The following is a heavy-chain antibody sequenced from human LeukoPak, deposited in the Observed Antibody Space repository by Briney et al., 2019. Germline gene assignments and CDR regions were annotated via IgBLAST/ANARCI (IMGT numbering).Heavy chain of an antibody. D-gene: IGHD3-9*01. CDR1: GYTFTSYG. V-gene: IGHV1-18*01. J-gene: IGHJ6*02. Sequence: ASVKVSCKASGYTFTSYGISWVRQAPGQGLEWMGWISAYNGNTNYAQKLQGRVTMTTDASTSTAYMELRSLRSDDTAVYYCARDYYDILTGYLARSYYYYGMDVWGQGTTVTVSS. CDR2: ISAYNGNT. CDR3: ARDYYDILTGYLARSYYYYGMDV.